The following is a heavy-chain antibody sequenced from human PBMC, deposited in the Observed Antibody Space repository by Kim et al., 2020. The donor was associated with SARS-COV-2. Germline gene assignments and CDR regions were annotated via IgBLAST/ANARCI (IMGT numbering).Heavy chain of an antibody. V-gene: IGHV3-49*03. CDR3: IRPKGGPT. D-gene: IGHD3-16*01. CDR2: IRSNAYGGTT. Sequence: GGSLRLSCTSSGFTFGDYAMSWFRQAPGKGLEWVGSIRSNAYGGTTEYAASVKGRFTISRDDSKSIAYLQMNSLKTEDTAVYFCIRPKGGPTWGQGTLVTVSS. J-gene: IGHJ5*02. CDR1: GFTFGDYA.